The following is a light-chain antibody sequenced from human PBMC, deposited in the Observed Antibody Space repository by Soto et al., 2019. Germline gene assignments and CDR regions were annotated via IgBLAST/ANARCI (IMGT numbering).Light chain of an antibody. Sequence: DVQLTQSPSLLSASVGDTVTITCRASQGIYIYLGWYQQKPGKAPKLLIYSASTLESGVPSRFSGSGSGTEYTLTISNLQPEDFATCYCQQLHSYPRTFGGGTKVEIK. V-gene: IGKV1-9*01. CDR1: QGIYIY. J-gene: IGKJ4*01. CDR2: SAS. CDR3: QQLHSYPRT.